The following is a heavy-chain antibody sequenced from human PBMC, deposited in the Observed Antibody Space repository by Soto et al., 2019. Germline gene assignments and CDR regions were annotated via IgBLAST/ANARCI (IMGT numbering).Heavy chain of an antibody. CDR1: GDSVSSNSAA. CDR2: TYYRSKWYN. CDR3: ASDRDKKHGLYWYFDL. V-gene: IGHV6-1*01. J-gene: IGHJ2*01. Sequence: SQTLSLTCAISGDSVSSNSAAWNWIRQSPSRGLEWLGRTYYRSKWYNDYAVSVKSLITINPDTSKNQFSLQLNSVTPEDTAVYYCASDRDKKHGLYWYFDLWGRGTLVTVSS.